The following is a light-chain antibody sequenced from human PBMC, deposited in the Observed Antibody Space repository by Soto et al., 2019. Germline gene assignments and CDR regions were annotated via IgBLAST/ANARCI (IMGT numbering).Light chain of an antibody. CDR1: QRIYSAY. Sequence: EIVLTQSPGTLSLSPGERATLSCRASQRIYSAYLGWYQQKPGQAPRLLIYGTSSRATGIPDRFSGSGSGTDLTLTISRLEPEDFAVYYCQQYTTSSWTFGQGTKVDIK. CDR2: GTS. CDR3: QQYTTSSWT. V-gene: IGKV3-20*01. J-gene: IGKJ1*01.